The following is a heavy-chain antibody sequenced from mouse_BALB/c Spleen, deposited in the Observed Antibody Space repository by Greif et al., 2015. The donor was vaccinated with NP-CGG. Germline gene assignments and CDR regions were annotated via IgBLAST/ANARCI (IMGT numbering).Heavy chain of an antibody. CDR1: GYTFSSYW. V-gene: IGHV1-9*01. Sequence: QVQLKQSGAELMKPGASVKISCKATGYTFSSYWIEWVKQRPGHGLEWIGEILPGSGSTNYNEKFKGKATFTADTSSNTAYMQLSSLTSEDSAVYYCARTYGYDGRAWFAYWGQGTLVTVSA. J-gene: IGHJ3*01. D-gene: IGHD2-2*01. CDR3: ARTYGYDGRAWFAY. CDR2: ILPGSGST.